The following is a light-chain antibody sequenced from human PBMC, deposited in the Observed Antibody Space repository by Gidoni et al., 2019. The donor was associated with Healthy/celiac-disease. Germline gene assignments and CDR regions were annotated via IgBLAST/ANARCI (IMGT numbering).Light chain of an antibody. CDR2: AAS. CDR1: QSISSY. V-gene: IGKV1-39*01. J-gene: IGKJ5*01. CDR3: QQSYSTPQVT. Sequence: DIQMTQSPSSLSASVGDRVTITCRASQSISSYLNWYQQKPGKAPKLLIYAASSLQSGVPSRFSGSGSGTDFTLTISSLQPEDFATYYCQQSYSTPQVTLXXXTRLEIK.